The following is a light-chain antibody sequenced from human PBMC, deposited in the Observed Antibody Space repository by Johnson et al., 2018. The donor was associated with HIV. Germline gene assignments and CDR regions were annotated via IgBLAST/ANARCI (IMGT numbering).Light chain of an antibody. CDR3: GTWDSSLSAYV. CDR1: SSNIGNNY. CDR2: ENN. J-gene: IGLJ1*01. V-gene: IGLV1-51*02. Sequence: HSVLTQPPSVSAAPGQKVTISCSGSSSNIGNNYVSWYQQLPGTAPKLLIYENNKRPSGIPDRFSGSKSGTSATLGITGLQTGDEAEYYCGTWDSSLSAYVFGNGTKVTVL.